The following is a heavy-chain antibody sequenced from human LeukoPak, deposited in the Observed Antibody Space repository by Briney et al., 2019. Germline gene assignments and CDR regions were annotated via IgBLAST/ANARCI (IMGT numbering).Heavy chain of an antibody. J-gene: IGHJ4*02. CDR3: ARDGSGSGDY. D-gene: IGHD2-15*01. V-gene: IGHV3-21*01. CDR2: ISSASTNI. CDR1: GFTFSIYG. Sequence: GGSLRHSCSASGFTFSIYGMNWVRQAAGEGLDWVASISSASTNIYYTDSVKGRFTISRDNAKNSLYLQMNSLILEDTAVYYCARDGSGSGDYWGQGTLVTVSS.